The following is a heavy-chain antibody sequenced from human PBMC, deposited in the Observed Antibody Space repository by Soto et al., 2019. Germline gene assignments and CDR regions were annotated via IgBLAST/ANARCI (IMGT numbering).Heavy chain of an antibody. J-gene: IGHJ4*02. V-gene: IGHV3-48*01. CDR3: ARDREGDGYNFDY. Sequence: SVKGRFTISRDNAKNSQYLQMNSLRADDTAVYYCARDREGDGYNFDYWGQGTLVTVSS. D-gene: IGHD6-25*01.